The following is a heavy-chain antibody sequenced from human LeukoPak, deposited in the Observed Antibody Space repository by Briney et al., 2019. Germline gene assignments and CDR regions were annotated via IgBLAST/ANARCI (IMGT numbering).Heavy chain of an antibody. CDR1: GGSISSYY. Sequence: PSETLSLTCTVSGGSISSYYWSWIRQPPGKGLEWIGYIYDSGSTNYNPSLKSRVTISVDTSKNQFSLKLSSVTAADTAVYYCGGSGSYYRYYYGMDVWGQGTTVTVSS. CDR3: GGSGSYYRYYYGMDV. D-gene: IGHD3-10*01. V-gene: IGHV4-59*08. J-gene: IGHJ6*02. CDR2: IYDSGST.